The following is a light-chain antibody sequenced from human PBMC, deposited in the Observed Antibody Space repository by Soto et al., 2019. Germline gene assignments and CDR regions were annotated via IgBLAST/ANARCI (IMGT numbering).Light chain of an antibody. J-gene: IGLJ1*01. CDR3: CSYAGSPRYV. Sequence: QSALTQPRSVSGSPGQSVTISCTGTSSDVGGYNYVSWYQQHPGKAPKVMIYDVSERPSGVPDCFSGSKSGNTASLTISGLQADDEADYYCCSYAGSPRYVLGTGTKLTVL. CDR1: SSDVGGYNY. CDR2: DVS. V-gene: IGLV2-11*01.